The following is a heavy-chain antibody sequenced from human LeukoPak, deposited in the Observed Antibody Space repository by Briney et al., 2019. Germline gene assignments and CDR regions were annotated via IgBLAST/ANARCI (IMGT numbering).Heavy chain of an antibody. Sequence: ASVKLSCKASGYTFTGYYMHWVRQAPGQGLEWMGWINPNSGGTNYAQKFQGRVTMTRDTSISTAYMDLSRLRSDDTAVYYCERGSSGHFDYWGQGTLVTVSS. CDR3: ERGSSGHFDY. J-gene: IGHJ4*02. CDR1: GYTFTGYY. D-gene: IGHD3-22*01. V-gene: IGHV1-2*02. CDR2: INPNSGGT.